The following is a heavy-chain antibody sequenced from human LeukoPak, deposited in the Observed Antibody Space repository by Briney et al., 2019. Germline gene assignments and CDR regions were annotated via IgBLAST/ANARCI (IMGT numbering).Heavy chain of an antibody. CDR1: GFTFSSYW. D-gene: IGHD3-9*01. J-gene: IGHJ3*02. V-gene: IGHV3-74*01. Sequence: GGSLRLSCAASGFTFSSYWMHWVRQAPGKGLAWVSRINSDGSSTSYADSVKGRFTISRDNAKNTLYLQMNSLRAEDTAVYYCARPDIFRGYDAFDIWGQGTMVTVSS. CDR3: ARPDIFRGYDAFDI. CDR2: INSDGSST.